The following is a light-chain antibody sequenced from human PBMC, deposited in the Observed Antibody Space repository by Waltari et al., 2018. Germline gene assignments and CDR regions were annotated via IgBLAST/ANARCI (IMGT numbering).Light chain of an antibody. CDR2: EVT. Sequence: SGLAQPAYASGSPGQPITITCTGTSSAVGYYHLISWYQQRPGKAPTLLIYEVTKRAPGTSDRFSASKSGNTASLSISGLQAQEDEADYYCCSYVGLGTYVFGTGTKVTV. J-gene: IGLJ1*01. CDR1: SSAVGYYHL. CDR3: CSYVGLGTYV. V-gene: IGLV2-23*02.